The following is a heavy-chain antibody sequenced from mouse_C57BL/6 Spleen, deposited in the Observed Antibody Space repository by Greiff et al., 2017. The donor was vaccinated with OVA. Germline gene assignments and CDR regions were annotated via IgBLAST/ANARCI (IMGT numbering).Heavy chain of an antibody. CDR1: GYTFTDYN. Sequence: EVQLQQSGPELVKPGASVKMSCKASGYTFTDYNMHWVKQSHGKSLEWIGYINPNDGGTSYNQKFKGKATLTVNKSSSTAYMELRSLTSEDSAVYYCARPRLDGYYGWFAYWGQGTLVTVSA. CDR3: ARPRLDGYYGWFAY. CDR2: INPNDGGT. J-gene: IGHJ3*01. D-gene: IGHD2-3*01. V-gene: IGHV1-22*01.